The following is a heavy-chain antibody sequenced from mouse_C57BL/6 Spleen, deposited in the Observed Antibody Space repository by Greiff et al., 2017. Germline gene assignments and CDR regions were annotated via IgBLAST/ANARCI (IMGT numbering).Heavy chain of an antibody. CDR2: INPNNGGT. V-gene: IGHV1-22*01. CDR3: ARSYDYVFDY. J-gene: IGHJ2*01. Sequence: VQLRQSGPELVKPGASVKMSCKASGYTFTDYNMHWVKQSHGQSLEWIGYINPNNGGTSYNQKFKGKATLTVNKSSSTAYMELRSLTSEDAAVYYCARSYDYVFDYWGQGTTLTVSS. D-gene: IGHD2-4*01. CDR1: GYTFTDYN.